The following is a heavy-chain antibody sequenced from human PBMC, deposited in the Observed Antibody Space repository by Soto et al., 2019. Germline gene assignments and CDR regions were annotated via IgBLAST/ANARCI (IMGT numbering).Heavy chain of an antibody. CDR1: GGTFSSYA. CDR3: ARDLATYYYDSSGSPGPFDP. V-gene: IGHV1-69*13. D-gene: IGHD3-22*01. Sequence: SVKVSCKASGGTFSSYAISWVRQASGQGLEWMGGIIPIFGTANYAQKFQGRVTITADESTSTAYMELSSLRSEDTAVYYCARDLATYYYDSSGSPGPFDPWGQGTLVTVSS. CDR2: IIPIFGTA. J-gene: IGHJ5*02.